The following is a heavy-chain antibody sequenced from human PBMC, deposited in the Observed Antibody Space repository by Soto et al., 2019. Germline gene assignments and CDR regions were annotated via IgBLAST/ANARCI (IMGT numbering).Heavy chain of an antibody. V-gene: IGHV4-34*01. CDR3: AREGAYRAARRIDY. D-gene: IGHD6-6*01. Sequence: QVQLQQWGAGLLKPSETLSLTCAVYGGSFSGYYWSWIRQPPGKGLEWIGEINHSGSTNYNPSLKSRVTISVDTSKNQFSLKLSSVTAAYTAVYYCAREGAYRAARRIDYWGQGTLVTVSS. J-gene: IGHJ4*02. CDR2: INHSGST. CDR1: GGSFSGYY.